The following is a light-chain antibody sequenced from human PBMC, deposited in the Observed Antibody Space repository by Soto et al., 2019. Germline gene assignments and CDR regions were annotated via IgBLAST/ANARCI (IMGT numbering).Light chain of an antibody. CDR2: GAS. CDR1: QSVSSN. J-gene: IGKJ1*01. V-gene: IGKV3-15*01. Sequence: EIVMTQSPATLSVSPGERATLSCRASQSVSSNLAWYQQKPGQAPRLLIYGASTRATGIPARFSGSRSGTEFTITISSLQSEDFAVYYCQQYNNWPRTFGQGTKVEIK. CDR3: QQYNNWPRT.